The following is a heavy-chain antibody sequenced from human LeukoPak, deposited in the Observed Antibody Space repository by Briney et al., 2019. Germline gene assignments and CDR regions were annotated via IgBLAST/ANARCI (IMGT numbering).Heavy chain of an antibody. CDR1: GFTVSDNY. V-gene: IGHV3-53*01. CDR2: MYSGGDT. D-gene: IGHD6-13*01. Sequence: GGSLRLSCAASGFTVSDNYMSWVRQAPGKGLEWVSVMYSGGDTYYANSVKGRFTLSRDISKNTLFLQMNGLTTEDTAMYYCARDAPQVPAAGVLASWGQGTLVTVSS. J-gene: IGHJ5*02. CDR3: ARDAPQVPAAGVLAS.